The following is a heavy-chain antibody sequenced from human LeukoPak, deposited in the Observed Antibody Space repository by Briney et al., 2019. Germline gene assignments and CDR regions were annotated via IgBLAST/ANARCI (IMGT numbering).Heavy chain of an antibody. CDR3: ARLSGDIVVVPAAADAFDI. J-gene: IGHJ3*02. Sequence: PSETLSLTCAVYGGSFSGYYWSWIRQPPGKGLEWIGEINHSGSTNYNPSLKSRVTISVDTSKNQFSLKLSSVTAADTAVYYRARLSGDIVVVPAAADAFDIWGQGTMVTVSS. CDR2: INHSGST. D-gene: IGHD2-2*01. CDR1: GGSFSGYY. V-gene: IGHV4-34*01.